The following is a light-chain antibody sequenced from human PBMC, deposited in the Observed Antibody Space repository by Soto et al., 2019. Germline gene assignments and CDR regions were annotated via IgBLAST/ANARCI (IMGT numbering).Light chain of an antibody. CDR1: QDIGKY. J-gene: IGKJ1*01. CDR3: QQVLTAPYT. V-gene: IGKV1-39*01. CDR2: GAS. Sequence: DIQMTQSPSFLSASAGDRITLTCRASQDIGKYVNWYKQNPGKAPNLLIFGASNLQSGVPSRFGGSGSGTEFTLTISSLQPEDFATYFCQQVLTAPYTLGQGTRVEVK.